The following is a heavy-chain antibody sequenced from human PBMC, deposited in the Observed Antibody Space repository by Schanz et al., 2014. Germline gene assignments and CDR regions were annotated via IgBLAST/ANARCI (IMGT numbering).Heavy chain of an antibody. CDR3: AKSQGSSFDS. V-gene: IGHV3-30*18. J-gene: IGHJ4*02. CDR1: GFTFSTHA. Sequence: VQLVESGGGVVQPGRSLRLSCAASGFTFSTHAMHWVRQAPGKGLEWVALVSSDGNNDYYTDSVKGRFTISRDNSKSTVHLQMNSLRAEDTSVYYCAKSQGSSFDSWGQGTLVTVSS. CDR2: VSSDGNND. D-gene: IGHD6-13*01.